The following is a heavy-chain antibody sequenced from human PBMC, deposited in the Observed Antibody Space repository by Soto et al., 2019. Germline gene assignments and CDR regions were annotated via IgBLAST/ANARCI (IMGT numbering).Heavy chain of an antibody. D-gene: IGHD3-3*01. CDR2: LYYSGST. CDR3: ARGQAFWTGYYRMPYYFDY. J-gene: IGHJ4*02. V-gene: IGHV4-61*01. CDR1: CGSVSSGSYY. Sequence: ASETLSLTCTVSCGSVSSGSYYWSWIRQPPGKGLEYIGYLYYSGSTNYNPSLKSRVTISVDTPKNQFSLKLTSVTAADTAIYYCARGQAFWTGYYRMPYYFDYWGQGTLVTVSS.